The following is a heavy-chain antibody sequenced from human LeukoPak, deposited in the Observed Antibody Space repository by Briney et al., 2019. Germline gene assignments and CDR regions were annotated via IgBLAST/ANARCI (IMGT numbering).Heavy chain of an antibody. CDR3: ARDLQYTLIWSDP. Sequence: GGSLRLSCVASGFAFNTYWMHWVRQAPGKGLVWVSRINGDGSSTSYADSVKGRFTISRDNAKNTLYLQMNSLRAEDTAVYSRARDLQYTLIWSDPWGQGTLVTVSS. D-gene: IGHD2-2*02. V-gene: IGHV3-74*01. CDR1: GFAFNTYW. J-gene: IGHJ5*02. CDR2: INGDGSST.